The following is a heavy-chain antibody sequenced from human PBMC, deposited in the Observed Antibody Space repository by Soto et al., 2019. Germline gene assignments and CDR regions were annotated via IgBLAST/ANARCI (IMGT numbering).Heavy chain of an antibody. J-gene: IGHJ2*01. CDR1: GFTFSSYW. CDR3: AREGTYCSSTSCYGENVDYGDYEDAWYFDH. Sequence: EVQLVESGGGLVQPGGSLRLSCAASGFTFSSYWMSWVRQAPGKGLEWVANIKQDGSEKYYVDSVKGRFTISRDNAKNSLYLQMNSLRSEHAAVDYCAREGTYCSSTSCYGENVDYGDYEDAWYFDHWGRGTLVTVSS. V-gene: IGHV3-7*01. CDR2: IKQDGSEK. D-gene: IGHD2-2*01.